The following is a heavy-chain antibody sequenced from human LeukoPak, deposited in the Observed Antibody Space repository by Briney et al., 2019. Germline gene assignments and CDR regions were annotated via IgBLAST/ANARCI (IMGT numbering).Heavy chain of an antibody. CDR1: GITLSNYG. V-gene: IGHV3-23*01. Sequence: GGSLRLSCAVSGITLSNYGMSWVRQAPGKGLEWVAGISDSGGRTNYADSVKGRFTIYRDNPKNTLYLQMNSLRAEDTAVYFCAKRGVVIRVILVGFHKEAYYFDSWGQGALVTVSS. CDR2: ISDSGGRT. CDR3: AKRGVVIRVILVGFHKEAYYFDS. J-gene: IGHJ4*02. D-gene: IGHD3-10*01.